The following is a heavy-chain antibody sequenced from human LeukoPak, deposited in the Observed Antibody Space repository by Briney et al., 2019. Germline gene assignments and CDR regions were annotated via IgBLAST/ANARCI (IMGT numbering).Heavy chain of an antibody. Sequence: SETLSLTCTVSGGSISSSSYSWGWIRQPPGKGLEWIGSIYYSGSTYYNPSLKSRVTISVDTSKNQFSLKLSSVTAADTAVYYCGAHISSSWMGRIYYFDYWGQGTLVTVSS. CDR2: IYYSGST. CDR1: GGSISSSSYS. J-gene: IGHJ4*02. V-gene: IGHV4-39*01. CDR3: GAHISSSWMGRIYYFDY. D-gene: IGHD6-6*01.